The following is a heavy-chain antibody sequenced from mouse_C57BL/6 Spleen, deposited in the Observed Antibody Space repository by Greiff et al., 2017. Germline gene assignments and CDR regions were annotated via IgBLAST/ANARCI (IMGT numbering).Heavy chain of an antibody. CDR2: ISYDGSN. Sequence: ESGPGLVKPSQSLSLTCSVTGYSITSGYYWNWIRQFPGNKLEWMGYISYDGSNNYNPSLKNRIPITRDTSKNQFFLKLNSVTTEDTATYYCARGENYSNYFDYWGQGTTLTVSS. V-gene: IGHV3-6*01. CDR3: ARGENYSNYFDY. D-gene: IGHD2-5*01. CDR1: GYSITSGYY. J-gene: IGHJ2*01.